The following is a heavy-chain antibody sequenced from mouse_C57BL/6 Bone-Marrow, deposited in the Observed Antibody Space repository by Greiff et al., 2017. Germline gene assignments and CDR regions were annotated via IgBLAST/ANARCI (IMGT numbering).Heavy chain of an antibody. Sequence: VQLQQSGAELARPGASVKLSCKASGYTFTSYGISWVKQRTGQGLEWIGEIYPRSGNTYYNEKFKGKATLTADKSSSTAYMELRRLTSEASAVYFCERQYYCGHDYWGQGTTLTVSS. D-gene: IGHD2-1*01. CDR3: ERQYYCGHDY. CDR1: GYTFTSYG. J-gene: IGHJ2*01. CDR2: IYPRSGNT. V-gene: IGHV1-81*01.